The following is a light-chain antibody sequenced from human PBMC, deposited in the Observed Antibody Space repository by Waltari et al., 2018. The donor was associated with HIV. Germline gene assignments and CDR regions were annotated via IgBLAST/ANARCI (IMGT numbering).Light chain of an antibody. V-gene: IGKV3-15*01. CDR2: GAS. J-gene: IGKJ1*01. Sequence: IVMTQSPATLSVSPGGRATLSCRASQSVSNSLVWYQQRPGQAPRLLIYGASTRATGIPGRFSGSGSGTEFTLTINSLQSEDFAVYYCQQYNSWPRTFGQGTKVEVK. CDR1: QSVSNS. CDR3: QQYNSWPRT.